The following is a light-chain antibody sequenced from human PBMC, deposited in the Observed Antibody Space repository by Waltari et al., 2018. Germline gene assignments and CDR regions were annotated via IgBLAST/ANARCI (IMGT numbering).Light chain of an antibody. CDR2: DAS. CDR1: QSVSSY. Sequence: TVLTQSPATLSLSPGERATLSCRASQSVSSYLAWYPQKPGQAPRLLIYDASNRATGIPARFSGSGSGTDFTLTISSLEPEDFALYYCQQRSKWPITFGQGTRLEIK. V-gene: IGKV3-11*01. CDR3: QQRSKWPIT. J-gene: IGKJ5*01.